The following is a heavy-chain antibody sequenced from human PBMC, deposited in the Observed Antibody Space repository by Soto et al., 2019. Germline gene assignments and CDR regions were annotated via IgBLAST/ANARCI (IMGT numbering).Heavy chain of an antibody. J-gene: IGHJ4*02. Sequence: GASVKVSCKASGYTFTSYGISWVRQAPGQRLEWMGWISAYNGNTNYAQKLQGRVTMTTDTSTSTAYMELRSLRSDDTAVYYCARDGGYYYINEALSHFYYWGQGTLVTVSS. V-gene: IGHV1-18*01. CDR2: ISAYNGNT. CDR1: GYTFTSYG. CDR3: ARDGGYYYINEALSHFYY. D-gene: IGHD3-22*01.